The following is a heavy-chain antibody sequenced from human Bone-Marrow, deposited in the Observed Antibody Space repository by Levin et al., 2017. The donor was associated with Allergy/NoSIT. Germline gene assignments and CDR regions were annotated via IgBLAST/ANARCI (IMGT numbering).Heavy chain of an antibody. CDR1: GVSFNGYF. CDR2: SNHNGVT. CDR3: ARGRVGTTTRRWFDP. Sequence: PSETLSLTCTVSGVSFNGYFWTWIRQSPGKGMEWIGESNHNGVTNYNPSLKSRVIISVDTSKNQFSLRLNSVTVADSGVYSCARGRVGTTTRRWFDPWGQGSQVTVSP. V-gene: IGHV4-34*01. J-gene: IGHJ5*02. D-gene: IGHD1-26*01.